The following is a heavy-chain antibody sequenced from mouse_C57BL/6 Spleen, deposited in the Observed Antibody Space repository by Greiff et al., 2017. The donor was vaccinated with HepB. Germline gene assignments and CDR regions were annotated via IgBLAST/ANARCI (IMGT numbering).Heavy chain of an antibody. J-gene: IGHJ2*01. CDR1: GYTFTSYW. D-gene: IGHD2-4*01. Sequence: QVQLQQPGTELVKPGASVKLSCKASGYTFTSYWMHWVKQRPGQGLEWIGNINPSNGGTNYNEKFKSKATLTVDKSSSTAYMQLSSLTSEDSAVYYCARSGYDYDDWNYFDYWGQGTTLTVSS. CDR2: INPSNGGT. V-gene: IGHV1-53*01. CDR3: ARSGYDYDDWNYFDY.